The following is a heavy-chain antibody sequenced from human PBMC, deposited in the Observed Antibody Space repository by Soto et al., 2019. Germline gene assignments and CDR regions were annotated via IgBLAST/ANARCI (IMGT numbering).Heavy chain of an antibody. V-gene: IGHV4-39*01. CDR1: GGSISSSSYY. CDR3: ARRVYSSSWLYYYGMDV. J-gene: IGHJ6*02. D-gene: IGHD6-13*01. CDR2: IYYSGST. Sequence: SETLSLTCTVSGGSISSSSYYWGWIRQPPGKGLEWIGSIYYSGSTYYKPSLKSRVTISVDTSKNQFSLKLSSVTAADTAVYYCARRVYSSSWLYYYGMDVWGQGTTVTVSS.